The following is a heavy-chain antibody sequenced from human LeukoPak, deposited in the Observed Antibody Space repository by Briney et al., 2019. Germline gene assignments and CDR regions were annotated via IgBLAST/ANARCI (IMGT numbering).Heavy chain of an antibody. J-gene: IGHJ4*02. Sequence: GGSLRLSCIASGFTFSSYGIHWVRQAPGKGLECLTSTWSDGGTKFYVDSVKGRFTVSRDNSKNTVSLQMNSLRTEDTGVYYCIAALWFGELVDYWGQGTLVTVSS. CDR1: GFTFSSYG. CDR2: TWSDGGTK. CDR3: IAALWFGELVDY. V-gene: IGHV3-30*02. D-gene: IGHD3-10*01.